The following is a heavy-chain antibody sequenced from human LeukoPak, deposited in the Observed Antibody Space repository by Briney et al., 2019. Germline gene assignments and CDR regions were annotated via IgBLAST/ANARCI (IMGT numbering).Heavy chain of an antibody. J-gene: IGHJ5*02. CDR3: ASGKYRYGDNWFDP. V-gene: IGHV3-30*19. Sequence: GGSLRLSCAASGFTFSNYGMHWVRQAPGKGLEWVAVISYDGSNKYYAGSVKGRFTISRDNSKNTLYLQMNSLRAEDTAVYFCASGKYRYGDNWFDPWGQGTLVTVSS. CDR2: ISYDGSNK. CDR1: GFTFSNYG. D-gene: IGHD5-18*01.